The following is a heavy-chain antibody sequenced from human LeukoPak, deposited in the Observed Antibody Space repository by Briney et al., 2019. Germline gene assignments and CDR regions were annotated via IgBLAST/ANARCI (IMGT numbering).Heavy chain of an antibody. J-gene: IGHJ4*02. CDR2: MNPNNGNT. CDR3: ARGPPPYYDSSGYYYVY. V-gene: IGHV1-8*03. CDR1: GYTFTSYD. Sequence: GASVKVSCKASGYTFTSYDINWVRQATGQGLEWMGWMNPNNGNTGYAQKFQGRVTIIRNTSISTAYMELSSLRSEDTAVYYCARGPPPYYDSSGYYYVYWGQGTLVTVSS. D-gene: IGHD3-22*01.